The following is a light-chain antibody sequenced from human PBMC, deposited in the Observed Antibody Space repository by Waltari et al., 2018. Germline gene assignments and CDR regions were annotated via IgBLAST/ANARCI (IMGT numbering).Light chain of an antibody. CDR1: QTVSSTF. CDR3: EQYGSAPYT. V-gene: IGKV3-20*01. CDR2: AAS. Sequence: EIVLPQSPGTLSLSPGARVTLSCRASQTVSSTFFAWYQQKPGQAPRLLIYAASTRAAGIPDRFSGSGSGTDFSLTISRLEPDDFAVYYCEQYGSAPYTFGQGTKLEIK. J-gene: IGKJ2*01.